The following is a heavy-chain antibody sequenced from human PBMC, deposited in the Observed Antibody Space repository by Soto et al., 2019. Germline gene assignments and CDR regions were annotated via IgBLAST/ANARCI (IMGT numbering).Heavy chain of an antibody. V-gene: IGHV1-69*02. Sequence: QVQLVQSGAEVQKPGSSVKVSCKASGDTFSFYSINWVRQAPGLGLEWMGRINPILSVSNYAQKFQGRVTVTAVKSTSTAYMELSSLRSEDTAMYYCATNYGSGYRAFDYWGQGALVTVSS. CDR2: INPILSVS. D-gene: IGHD3-10*01. CDR1: GDTFSFYS. CDR3: ATNYGSGYRAFDY. J-gene: IGHJ4*02.